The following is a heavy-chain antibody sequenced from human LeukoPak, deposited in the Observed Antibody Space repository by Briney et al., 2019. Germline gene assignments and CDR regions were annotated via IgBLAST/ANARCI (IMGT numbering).Heavy chain of an antibody. J-gene: IGHJ6*02. CDR1: GGTFSSYA. CDR3: AREDTYVLTTYYYYGMDV. Sequence: SVKVSCKASGGTFSSYAISWVRQAPGQGLEWMGGIIPIFGTANYAQKFQGRVTITADESTSTAYMELSSLRSEDTAVYYCAREDTYVLTTYYYYGMDVWGQGTTVTVSS. V-gene: IGHV1-69*13. CDR2: IIPIFGTA. D-gene: IGHD1-1*01.